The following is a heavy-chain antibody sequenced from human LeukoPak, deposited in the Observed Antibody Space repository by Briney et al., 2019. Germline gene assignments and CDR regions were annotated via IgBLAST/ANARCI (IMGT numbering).Heavy chain of an antibody. Sequence: GGSLRLSCAASGFTFSTYAMSWIRQAPGKGLEWVSALSGSGDGTYHAESVKGRFTMSRDNSKNMLYLQMNSLRAEDTAVYYCAKGGPQLYYDSSGYYFLDYWGQGTLVTVSS. V-gene: IGHV3-23*01. CDR2: LSGSGDGT. J-gene: IGHJ4*02. CDR1: GFTFSTYA. CDR3: AKGGPQLYYDSSGYYFLDY. D-gene: IGHD3-22*01.